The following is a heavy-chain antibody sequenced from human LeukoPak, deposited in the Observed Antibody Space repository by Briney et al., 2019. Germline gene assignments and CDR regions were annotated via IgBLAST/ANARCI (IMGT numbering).Heavy chain of an antibody. CDR3: ARSPTGAAAGSHFDY. V-gene: IGHV3-21*01. D-gene: IGHD6-13*01. J-gene: IGHJ4*02. CDR2: ISSSSSYI. CDR1: GFTFSSYS. Sequence: GGSLRLSRAASGFTFSSYSMNWVRQAPGKGLEWVSSISSSSSYIYYADSVKGRFTISRDNAKNSLYLQMNSLRAEDTAVYYCARSPTGAAAGSHFDYWGQGTLVTVSS.